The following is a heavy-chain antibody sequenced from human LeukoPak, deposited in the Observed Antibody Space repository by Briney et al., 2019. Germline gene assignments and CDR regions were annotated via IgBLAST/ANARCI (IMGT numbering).Heavy chain of an antibody. CDR1: GYTFTSYG. CDR2: ISAYNGHT. D-gene: IGHD3-3*01. J-gene: IGHJ3*02. Sequence: GASVRVSFKASGYTFTSYGIGWVRQAPGQGREWMGWISAYNGHTNYTPKVQGRVTMTTDTSTNTGYMELRSLRSDDTAVYYCARVSRLDFQLRHAFNIWGQGTVVTVSS. V-gene: IGHV1-18*01. CDR3: ARVSRLDFQLRHAFNI.